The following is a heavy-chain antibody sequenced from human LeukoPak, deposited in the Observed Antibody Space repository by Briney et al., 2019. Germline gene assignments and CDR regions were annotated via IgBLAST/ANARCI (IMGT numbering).Heavy chain of an antibody. V-gene: IGHV1-8*03. CDR1: GYTFTSYD. CDR3: ARDPDFWSGYYYMDV. CDR2: MNPNSGNT. Sequence: ASVKVSCKASGYTFTSYDINWVRQATGQGLEWMGWMNPNSGNTGYAQKFQGRVTITRNTSISTAYMELSSLRSEDTAVYYCARDPDFWSGYYYMDVWGKGTTVTVSS. J-gene: IGHJ6*03. D-gene: IGHD3-3*01.